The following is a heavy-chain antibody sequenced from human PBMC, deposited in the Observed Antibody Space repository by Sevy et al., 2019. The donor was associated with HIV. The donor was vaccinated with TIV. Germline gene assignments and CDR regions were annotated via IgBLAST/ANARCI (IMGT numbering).Heavy chain of an antibody. CDR1: GFTFSSYW. D-gene: IGHD6-13*01. J-gene: IGHJ4*02. V-gene: IGHV3-7*01. Sequence: GGSLRLSCAASGFTFSSYWMTWVRQAPGKGLEWVANIKQDGSKKYYVDSVKGRFTISRDNAKNSVYLQMKSLRAEDTAVYYCAREIAAAGSYWGQGTLVTVSS. CDR3: AREIAAAGSY. CDR2: IKQDGSKK.